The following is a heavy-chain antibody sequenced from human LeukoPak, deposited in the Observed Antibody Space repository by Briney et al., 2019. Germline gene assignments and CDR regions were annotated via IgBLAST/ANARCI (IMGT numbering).Heavy chain of an antibody. Sequence: SETLSLTCTVSGGSISSGSYYWSWIRQPAGKGLEWIGRIYTSGSTNYHPSLRSRVTISLDTSKNQFSLKLSSLTAADTAVYYCARHGSWLRFDYWGQGTLVTVSS. V-gene: IGHV4-61*02. CDR1: GGSISSGSYY. J-gene: IGHJ4*02. CDR3: ARHGSWLRFDY. CDR2: IYTSGST. D-gene: IGHD5-12*01.